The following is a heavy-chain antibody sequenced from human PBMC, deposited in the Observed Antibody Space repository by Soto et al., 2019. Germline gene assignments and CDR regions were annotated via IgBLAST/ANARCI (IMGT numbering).Heavy chain of an antibody. CDR3: AREYYDSSGYSYYYYGMDV. CDR2: IIPIFGTA. V-gene: IGHV1-69*13. J-gene: IGHJ6*02. Sequence: SVKVSCXASGGTFSSYAISWVRQAPGQGLEWMGGIIPIFGTANYAQKFQGRVTITADESTSTAYMELSSLRSEDTAVYYCAREYYDSSGYSYYYYGMDVWGQGTTVTVSS. CDR1: GGTFSSYA. D-gene: IGHD3-22*01.